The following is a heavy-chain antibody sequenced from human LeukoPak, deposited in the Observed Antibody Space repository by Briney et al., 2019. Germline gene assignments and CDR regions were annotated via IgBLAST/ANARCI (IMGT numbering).Heavy chain of an antibody. CDR3: ARDGTYYDFWSGRRNYYMDV. CDR2: ISYDGGNK. CDR1: GFTFRTYA. D-gene: IGHD3-3*01. J-gene: IGHJ6*03. Sequence: GRSLRLSCAASGFTFRTYAIHWVRQAPGKGLEWVAVISYDGGNKYYADSVKGRFTISRDNSKNTLYLQMNSLRAEDTAVYYCARDGTYYDFWSGRRNYYMDVWGKGTTVTVSS. V-gene: IGHV3-30-3*01.